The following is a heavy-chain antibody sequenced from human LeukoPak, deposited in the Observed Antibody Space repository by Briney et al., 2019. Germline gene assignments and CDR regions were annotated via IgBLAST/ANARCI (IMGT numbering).Heavy chain of an antibody. V-gene: IGHV1-2*02. D-gene: IGHD5-12*01. Sequence: ASVKVSCKASGYTFTGYYMHWVRQAPGQGLEWMGWINPNSGGTNYAQKFQGRVTMTRDTSISTAYMELSRLRSDETAVYYCARQISGYSGYDPLMYYFDYWGQGTLVTVSS. CDR3: ARQISGYSGYDPLMYYFDY. J-gene: IGHJ4*02. CDR2: INPNSGGT. CDR1: GYTFTGYY.